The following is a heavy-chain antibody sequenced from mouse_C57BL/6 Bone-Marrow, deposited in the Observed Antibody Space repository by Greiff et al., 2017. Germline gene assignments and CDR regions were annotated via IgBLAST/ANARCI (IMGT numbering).Heavy chain of an antibody. CDR3: ASEYYCSSWYFDY. Sequence: VQLQQSGPELVKPGASVKMSCKASGYTFTDYYMNWVKQSPGKGLEWIGGINPNNGGTRYNQKLKGKATLTVDKSSSTAYMERRSLTSEVSAVYYGASEYYCSSWYFDYWGQGTILTVSS. CDR2: INPNNGGT. CDR1: GYTFTDYY. J-gene: IGHJ2*01. D-gene: IGHD1-1*01. V-gene: IGHV1-26*01.